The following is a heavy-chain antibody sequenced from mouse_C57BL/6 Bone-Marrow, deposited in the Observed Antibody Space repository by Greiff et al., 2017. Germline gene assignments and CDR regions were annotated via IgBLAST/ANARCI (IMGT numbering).Heavy chain of an antibody. CDR3: ARGSWLLEMDY. Sequence: VKLMESGAELARPGASVKLSCKASGYTFTSYGISWVKQRTGQGLEWIGEIYPRSGNTYYNEKFKGKATLTADKSSSTAYMELRSLTSEDSAVYFCARGSWLLEMDYWGQRTSVTVFS. D-gene: IGHD2-3*01. V-gene: IGHV1-81*01. CDR2: IYPRSGNT. J-gene: IGHJ4*01. CDR1: GYTFTSYG.